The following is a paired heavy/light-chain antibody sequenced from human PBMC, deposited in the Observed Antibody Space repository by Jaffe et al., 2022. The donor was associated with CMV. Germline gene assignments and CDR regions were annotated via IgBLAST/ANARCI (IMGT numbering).Heavy chain of an antibody. J-gene: IGHJ4*02. CDR3: ATSYTSARPDY. Sequence: EVQLVESGGGLIQPGGSLRLACEVSGLTFSDYEMKWVRQAPGKGLEWVSYISSGGKTIYHAASVKGRFTISRDNANNLVFLQMNSLRVEDTAMYFCATSYTSARPDYWGQGILVTVSS. D-gene: IGHD6-19*01. CDR1: GLTFSDYE. V-gene: IGHV3-48*03. CDR2: ISSGGKTI.
Light chain of an antibody. CDR2: YDY. CDR3: HIWDKNSEHFV. V-gene: IGLV3-21*04. J-gene: IGLJ3*02. CDR1: NIGNQR. Sequence: YVLTQPPSVSVAPGATARITCGGDNIGNQRVHWYQQKPGRAPVLVIYYDYQRPSGIPERFSGSNFGKTATLTIGGVEAGDEADYYCHIWDKNSEHFVFGGGTKLTVL.